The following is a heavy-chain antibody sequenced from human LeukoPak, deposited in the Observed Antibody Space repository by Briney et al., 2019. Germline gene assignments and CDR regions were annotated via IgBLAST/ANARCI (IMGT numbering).Heavy chain of an antibody. CDR2: ISYEGSNE. CDR3: AKDHITTWTAFDY. D-gene: IGHD1-1*01. Sequence: PGGTLRLFCAGSGFTFSNHGMNWVRQAPGKGLEWGAVISYEGSNEYYADSVKGRFTISRDNSKNALYLQMNSLRAEDTAVYYCAKDHITTWTAFDYWGQGTLVTVSS. CDR1: GFTFSNHG. V-gene: IGHV3-30*18. J-gene: IGHJ4*02.